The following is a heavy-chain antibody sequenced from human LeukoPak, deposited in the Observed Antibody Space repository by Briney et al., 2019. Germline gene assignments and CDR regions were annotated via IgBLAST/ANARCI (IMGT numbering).Heavy chain of an antibody. J-gene: IGHJ4*02. CDR2: IYSGGTT. CDR3: AISTGNYLIFDY. V-gene: IGHV3-53*01. Sequence: GGSLRLSCAASGFTFRNSLMTWVRQAPGKGLEWVSVIYSGGTTYYIDSVKGRFTISKDDSKKTLYLQMNSLRAEDTAVYYCAISTGNYLIFDYWGQGTLVTVSS. D-gene: IGHD3-9*01. CDR1: GFTFRNSL.